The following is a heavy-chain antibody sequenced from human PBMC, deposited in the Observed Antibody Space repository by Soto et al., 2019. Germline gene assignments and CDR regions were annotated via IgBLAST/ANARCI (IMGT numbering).Heavy chain of an antibody. CDR1: GFTFSDYY. Sequence: QVQLVESGGGLVRPGGSLRLSCAASGFTFSDYYMTWIRQAPGKGLERVSYITGSSDYTNYADSVKGRFTLSRDNVKNSLYLQMNSLRVEDTAVYYCAREYYYGMDVWGQGTTVTVSS. J-gene: IGHJ6*02. V-gene: IGHV3-11*05. CDR2: ITGSSDYT. CDR3: AREYYYGMDV.